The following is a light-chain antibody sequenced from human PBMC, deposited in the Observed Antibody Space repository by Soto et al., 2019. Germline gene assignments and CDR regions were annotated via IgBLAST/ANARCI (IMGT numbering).Light chain of an antibody. CDR2: GTS. CDR1: QSVSSN. V-gene: IGKV3-15*01. J-gene: IGKJ4*01. Sequence: EIVMTQSPATLSESPGERATLSCRASQSVSSNLAWYQQKRGQATRLLIYGTSTRATGIPARFSGSGSGTEFTLTISILQSEDFAVYYCQQYNKWPLTFGGGTKVEIK. CDR3: QQYNKWPLT.